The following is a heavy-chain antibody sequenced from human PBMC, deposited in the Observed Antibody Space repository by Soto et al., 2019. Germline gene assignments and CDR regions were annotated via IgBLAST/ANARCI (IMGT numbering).Heavy chain of an antibody. V-gene: IGHV3-48*02. CDR1: GFNLSNYA. D-gene: IGHD3-3*01. Sequence: EVQLVESGGGLVQPGGSQRLSCAASGFNLSNYAINWVRQAPGKGLEGVSSISSDSKYIYHEDTVKGRFTISRDQSRKSVDLKMNGLRDADTAVYYCARIKVVAWFFLNVDVYDMDVWGQGTSVTVYS. CDR2: ISSDSKYI. J-gene: IGHJ6*01. CDR3: ARIKVVAWFFLNVDVYDMDV.